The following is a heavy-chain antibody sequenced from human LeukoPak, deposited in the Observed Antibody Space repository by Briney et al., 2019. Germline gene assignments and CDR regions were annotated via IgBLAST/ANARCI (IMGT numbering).Heavy chain of an antibody. CDR2: ISISSSYI. J-gene: IGHJ6*03. CDR3: ARRDYYYYYMDV. V-gene: IGHV3-21*01. CDR1: GFTFSSYS. Sequence: GGSLRLSCAASGFTFSSYSMNWVRQAPGKGLEWVPSISISSSYIYYADSVEGRFTISRDNAKNSLYLQMNSLRAEDTAVYYCARRDYYYYYMDVWGKGTTVTVSS.